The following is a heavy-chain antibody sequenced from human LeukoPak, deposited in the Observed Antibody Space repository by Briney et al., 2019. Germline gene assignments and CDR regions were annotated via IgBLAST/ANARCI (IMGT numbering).Heavy chain of an antibody. V-gene: IGHV3-20*04. CDR1: GFTFSSYS. D-gene: IGHD5-12*01. J-gene: IGHJ4*02. CDR3: ARRKSGPRAFDY. CDR2: INWNGGST. Sequence: GGSLRLSCAASGFTFSSYSMNWVRQAPGKGLEWVSGINWNGGSTGYADSVKGRFTISRDNAKNSLYLQMNSLRAEDTALYYCARRKSGPRAFDYWGQGTLVTVSS.